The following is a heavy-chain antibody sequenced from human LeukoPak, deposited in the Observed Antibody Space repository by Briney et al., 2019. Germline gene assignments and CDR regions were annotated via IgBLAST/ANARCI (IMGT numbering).Heavy chain of an antibody. V-gene: IGHV3-11*04. CDR3: ARSGIFGPPDY. D-gene: IGHD3/OR15-3a*01. Sequence: GGSLRLSCAASGFTFSDYYMSWIRQAPGKGLEWVSYISSSGSTIYYADSVKGRFTISRDNAKNSLYLQTNSLRAEDTVVYYCARSGIFGPPDYWGQGTLVTVSS. CDR1: GFTFSDYY. CDR2: ISSSGSTI. J-gene: IGHJ4*02.